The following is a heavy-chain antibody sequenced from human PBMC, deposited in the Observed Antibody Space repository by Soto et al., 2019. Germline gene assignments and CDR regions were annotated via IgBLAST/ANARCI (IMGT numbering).Heavy chain of an antibody. CDR3: ARGFYFDY. CDR2: IYPADSDT. CDR1: GYRFTSHW. Sequence: ESLKISCKGSGYRFTSHWIGWVRQMPGKGLEWMGFIYPADSDTRYSPSFQGQVTISADKSISTVYLQWSSLEASDTAMYYCARGFYFDYWGQGTLVTVSS. J-gene: IGHJ4*02. V-gene: IGHV5-51*01.